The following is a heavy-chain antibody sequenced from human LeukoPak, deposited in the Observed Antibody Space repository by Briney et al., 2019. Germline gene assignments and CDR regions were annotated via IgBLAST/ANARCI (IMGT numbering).Heavy chain of an antibody. Sequence: WASVKVSCKASGYTFTGYYIHCVRQAPGQGLEWMGWINPDSGGTTYAQKFLGRVTMTRDTSISTAYMELSRLSSDDTAVYYCARSIIASNRGFDHWGQGTLVTVSS. CDR3: ARSIIASNRGFDH. CDR1: GYTFTGYY. D-gene: IGHD6-6*01. V-gene: IGHV1-2*02. J-gene: IGHJ4*02. CDR2: INPDSGGT.